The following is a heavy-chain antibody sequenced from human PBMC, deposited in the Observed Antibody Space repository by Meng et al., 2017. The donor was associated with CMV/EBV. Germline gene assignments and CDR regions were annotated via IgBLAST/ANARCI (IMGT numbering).Heavy chain of an antibody. D-gene: IGHD6-13*01. CDR3: ARDAPYSSSWPLFDY. CDR2: IIPIFGTA. Sequence: QVQLVQSGAEVKKPXASVKVSGKASGGTFSSYAISWVRQAPGQGLEWMGGIIPIFGTANYAQKFQGRVTITADESTSTAYMELSSLRSEDTAVYYCARDAPYSSSWPLFDYWGQGTLVTVSS. V-gene: IGHV1-69*12. J-gene: IGHJ4*02. CDR1: GGTFSSYA.